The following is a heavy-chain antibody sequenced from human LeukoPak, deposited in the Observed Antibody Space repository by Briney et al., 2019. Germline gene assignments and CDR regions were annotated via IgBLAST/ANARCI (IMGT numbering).Heavy chain of an antibody. CDR1: GGSISTYY. CDR3: ATFQAGGYVH. V-gene: IGHV4-59*06. D-gene: IGHD3-22*01. J-gene: IGHJ4*02. CDR2: IYYSGST. Sequence: SETLSLTCTVSGGSISTYYWSWIRQPPGKGLEWIGYIYYSGSTYYNPSLKSRVTISVDTSKNQFSLKLSSVTAADTAVYYCATFQAGGYVHWGQGTLVTVSS.